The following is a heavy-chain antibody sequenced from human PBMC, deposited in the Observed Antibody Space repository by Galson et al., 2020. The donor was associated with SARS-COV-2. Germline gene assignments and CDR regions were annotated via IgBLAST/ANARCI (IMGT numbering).Heavy chain of an antibody. Sequence: GGSLRLSCAASGFTFSNFGIHWVRQAPGKGLEWVAVISYDGSNKYYADSVKGRFTISRDNSKNTLYLQMNSLRAEDTAVYYCARDSSTSSRGRFDYWGQGTLVTVSS. CDR2: ISYDGSNK. V-gene: IGHV3-30*04. J-gene: IGHJ4*02. CDR1: GFTFSNFG. CDR3: ARDSSTSSRGRFDY. D-gene: IGHD6-13*01.